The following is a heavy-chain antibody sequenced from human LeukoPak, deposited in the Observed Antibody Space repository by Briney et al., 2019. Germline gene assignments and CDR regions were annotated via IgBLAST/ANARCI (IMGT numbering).Heavy chain of an antibody. CDR2: IRYDGSTQ. Sequence: GGSLRLSCAASGFTFRNYDMSWVRQTPGKGLEWVAFIRYDGSTQYYPDSVKGRFTISRDNSKSTLSLQMNSLRAEDTAIYYCATYRQVLLPFESWGQGTLVTVSS. J-gene: IGHJ4*02. D-gene: IGHD2-8*02. V-gene: IGHV3-30*02. CDR3: ATYRQVLLPFES. CDR1: GFTFRNYD.